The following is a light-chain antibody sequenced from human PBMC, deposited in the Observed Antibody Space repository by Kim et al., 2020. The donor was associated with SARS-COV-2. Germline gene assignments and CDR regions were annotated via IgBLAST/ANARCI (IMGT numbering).Light chain of an antibody. J-gene: IGLJ2*01. Sequence: VYPGQTASINCSGDKLGDKNVCWYQQKPGQSPVLVIYEDNKRPSGIPERVSGSNSGNTATLTISGTQAMDEADYFCQAWDSRTVVFGGGTKVTVL. CDR1: KLGDKN. CDR3: QAWDSRTVV. V-gene: IGLV3-1*01. CDR2: EDN.